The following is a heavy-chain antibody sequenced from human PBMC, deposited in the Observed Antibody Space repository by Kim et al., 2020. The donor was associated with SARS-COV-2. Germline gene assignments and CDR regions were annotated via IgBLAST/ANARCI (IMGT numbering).Heavy chain of an antibody. J-gene: IGHJ3*02. D-gene: IGHD6-13*01. CDR2: TYYSGST. Sequence: SETLSLTCTVSGGSISSGGYYWSWIRQHPGKGLEWIGYTYYSGSTYYNPSLKSRVTISVDTSTNQFSLKLSSVTAADTAVYYCARGEAGIWAFDIWGQGTMVTVSS. V-gene: IGHV4-31*03. CDR1: GGSISSGGYY. CDR3: ARGEAGIWAFDI.